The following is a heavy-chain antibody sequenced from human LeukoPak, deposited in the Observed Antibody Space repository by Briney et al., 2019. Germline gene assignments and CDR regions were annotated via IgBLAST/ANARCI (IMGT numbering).Heavy chain of an antibody. V-gene: IGHV3-23*01. CDR3: AKDQVGVHYN. CDR2: ISGSGGST. Sequence: GGSLRLSCAASGFTFSSNAMTWVRQAPGKGLEWVSAISGSGGSTYYADSVKGRFTISRDNSKNTLYLQMNSPRAEDTAVYYCAKDQVGVHYNWGQGTLVTVSS. D-gene: IGHD1-26*01. J-gene: IGHJ4*02. CDR1: GFTFSSNA.